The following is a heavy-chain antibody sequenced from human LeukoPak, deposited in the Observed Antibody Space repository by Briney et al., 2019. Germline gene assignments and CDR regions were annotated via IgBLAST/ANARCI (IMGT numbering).Heavy chain of an antibody. J-gene: IGHJ4*02. V-gene: IGHV4-59*12. CDR2: IYYSGST. CDR1: GGSISSYY. CDR3: ARDQTYSGSGIYTYFDY. Sequence: SETLSLTCTVSGGSISSYYWSWIRQPPGKGLEWIGYIYYSGSTNYNPSLKSRVTISADTSKNHFSLKLTSVTAADTAVYYCARDQTYSGSGIYTYFDYWGQGILVTVSS. D-gene: IGHD3-10*01.